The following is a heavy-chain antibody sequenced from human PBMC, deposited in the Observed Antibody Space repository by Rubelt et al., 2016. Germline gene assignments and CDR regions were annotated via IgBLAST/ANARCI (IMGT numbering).Heavy chain of an antibody. D-gene: IGHD3-16*01. CDR3: ARGQPGGGRFDF. V-gene: IGHV4-39*07. CDR2: INHSGNT. CDR1: GGSITSNTHF. Sequence: QMQLQESGPGLVEPSGTLSLTCKVSGGSITSNTHFWGWIRQPPGRGLEWIGEINHSGNTNSNPSLKSRVTISVATAKNQFPLKLSSVTAADTAVYYCARGQPGGGRFDFWSQGTLVTVSS. J-gene: IGHJ4*02.